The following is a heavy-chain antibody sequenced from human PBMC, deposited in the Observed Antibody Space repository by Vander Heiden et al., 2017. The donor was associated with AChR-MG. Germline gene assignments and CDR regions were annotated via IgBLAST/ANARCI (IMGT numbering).Heavy chain of an antibody. D-gene: IGHD4-17*01. CDR2: IKSKTDGGTT. V-gene: IGHV3-15*01. Sequence: EVQLVESGGGLVKPGGSLRLSCAASGFTFSNAWMSWVRQAPGKGLEWVGRIKSKTDGGTTDYAAPVKGRFTISRDDSKNTLYLQMNSLKNEDTAVYYCTTGGDYYDAFDIWGQGTMVTVSS. J-gene: IGHJ3*02. CDR1: GFTFSNAW. CDR3: TTGGDYYDAFDI.